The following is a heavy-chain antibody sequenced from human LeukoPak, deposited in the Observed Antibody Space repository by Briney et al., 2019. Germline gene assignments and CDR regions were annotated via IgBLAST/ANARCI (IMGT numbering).Heavy chain of an antibody. CDR1: GGSFSGYY. V-gene: IGHV4-59*10. CDR2: IYTSGST. Sequence: PSETLSLTCGVYGGSFSGYYWSWIRQPPGKGLEWIGRIYTSGSTNYNPSLKSRVTMSVDTSKNQFSLKLSSVTAADTAVYYCARGSEAALQYYYYYYMDVWGKGTTVTISS. CDR3: ARGSEAALQYYYYYYMDV. D-gene: IGHD6-6*01. J-gene: IGHJ6*03.